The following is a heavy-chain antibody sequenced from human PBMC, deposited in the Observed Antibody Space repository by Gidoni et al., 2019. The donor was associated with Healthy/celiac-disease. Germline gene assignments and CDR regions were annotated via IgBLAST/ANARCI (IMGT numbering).Heavy chain of an antibody. J-gene: IGHJ4*02. CDR3: AKSDGDIAVAGVDY. D-gene: IGHD6-19*01. CDR1: GFTFDDYT. V-gene: IGHV3-43*01. CDR2: ISWEGGST. Sequence: EVQLVESGGVVVQPGGSLRLSCAASGFTFDDYTMHWVLQAPGKGLEGVSLISWEGGSTYYADSVKGRFTISRDNSKNSLYLQMNSLRTEDTALYYCAKSDGDIAVAGVDYWGQGTLVTVSS.